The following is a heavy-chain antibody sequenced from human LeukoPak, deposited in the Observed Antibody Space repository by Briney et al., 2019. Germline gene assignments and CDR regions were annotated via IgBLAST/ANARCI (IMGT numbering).Heavy chain of an antibody. CDR2: INPNSGGT. V-gene: IGHV1-2*02. Sequence: ASVKVSCKASGYTFTGYYMHWVRQAPGQGLEWMGWINPNSGGTNYAQKFQGRVTMTRDTSISTAYMELSRLRSDDTAVYYCARVWFGESLYAFDIWGQGTMVTVSS. J-gene: IGHJ3*02. D-gene: IGHD3-10*01. CDR3: ARVWFGESLYAFDI. CDR1: GYTFTGYY.